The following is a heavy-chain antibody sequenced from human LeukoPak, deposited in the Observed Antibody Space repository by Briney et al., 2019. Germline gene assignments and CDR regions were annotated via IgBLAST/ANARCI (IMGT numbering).Heavy chain of an antibody. D-gene: IGHD3-16*01. J-gene: IGHJ3*02. Sequence: SETLSLTCTVSGGSISSYYWSWIRQPPGKGLEWIEYIYYSGSTNYNPSLKSRVTISVDTSKNQFSLRLSSVTAAGTAVYYCARHAGGGDAFDIWGQGTMVTVSS. V-gene: IGHV4-59*08. CDR2: IYYSGST. CDR3: ARHAGGGDAFDI. CDR1: GGSISSYY.